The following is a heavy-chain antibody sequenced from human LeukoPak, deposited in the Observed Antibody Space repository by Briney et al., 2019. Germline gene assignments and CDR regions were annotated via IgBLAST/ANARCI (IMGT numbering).Heavy chain of an antibody. CDR1: GGSISSSNW. D-gene: IGHD3-22*01. V-gene: IGHV4-4*02. Sequence: SETLSLTCAVSGGSISSSNWWSWVRQPPGKGLEWIGEIYHSGSTNYNPSLKSRVTISVDKSKNQFSLKLSSVTAADTAVYYCARSLGTYYYDISGLVYFQHWGQGTLVTVSS. J-gene: IGHJ1*01. CDR3: ARSLGTYYYDISGLVYFQH. CDR2: IYHSGST.